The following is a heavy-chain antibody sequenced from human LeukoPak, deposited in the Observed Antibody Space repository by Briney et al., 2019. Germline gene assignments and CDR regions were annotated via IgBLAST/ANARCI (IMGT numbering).Heavy chain of an antibody. Sequence: GGSLRLSCAASGFTFSSYAMHWVRQAPGKGLVWVALINGDGSDTTYADSVKGRFTISRDNARNTLYLQMHSLRAGDTAVYYCVRDAKRRISFVKYSWFDPWGQGTLVTVSS. J-gene: IGHJ5*02. D-gene: IGHD3-16*02. V-gene: IGHV3-74*03. CDR3: VRDAKRRISFVKYSWFDP. CDR2: INGDGSDT. CDR1: GFTFSSYA.